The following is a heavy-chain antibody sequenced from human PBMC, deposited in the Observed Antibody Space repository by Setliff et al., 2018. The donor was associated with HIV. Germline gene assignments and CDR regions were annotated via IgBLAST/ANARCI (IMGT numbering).Heavy chain of an antibody. D-gene: IGHD6-13*01. Sequence: SVKVSCKASGYTFTSYYMHWVRQAPGQGLEWMGGIIPIFGTASYAQKFQGRVTITTDESTITAYMELSSLRSEDTAVYYCARDTGQQLVGFDIWGQGTMVTVSS. CDR3: ARDTGQQLVGFDI. CDR2: IIPIFGTA. V-gene: IGHV1-69*05. J-gene: IGHJ3*02. CDR1: GYTFTSYY.